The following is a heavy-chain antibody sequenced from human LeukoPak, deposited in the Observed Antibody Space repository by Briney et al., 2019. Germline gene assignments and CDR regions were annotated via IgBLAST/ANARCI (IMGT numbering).Heavy chain of an antibody. D-gene: IGHD5-18*01. J-gene: IGHJ4*02. CDR2: INHSGST. V-gene: IGHV4-34*01. Sequence: PSETLSLTCAVYGGSFSGYYWSWIRQPPGKGLEWIGEINHSGSTNYNPSLKSRVTISVDTSKNQFSLKLSSVTAADTAVYYCARGLREDSYGCWADTFDYWGQGTLVTVSS. CDR3: ARGLREDSYGCWADTFDY. CDR1: GGSFSGYY.